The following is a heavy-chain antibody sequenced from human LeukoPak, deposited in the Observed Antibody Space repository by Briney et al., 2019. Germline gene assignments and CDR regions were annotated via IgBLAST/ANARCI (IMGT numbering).Heavy chain of an antibody. CDR2: IGTAGDP. D-gene: IGHD2-15*01. V-gene: IGHV3-13*05. CDR1: GFTFSSYD. CDR3: ARDSVVYGMDV. Sequence: GGFLRLSCAASGFTFSSYDMHWVRQATGKGLEWVSAIGTAGDPYYPGSVKGRFTISRENAKNSLYLQMNSLRAGDTAVYYCARDSVVYGMDVLGKGTTVTVSS. J-gene: IGHJ6*04.